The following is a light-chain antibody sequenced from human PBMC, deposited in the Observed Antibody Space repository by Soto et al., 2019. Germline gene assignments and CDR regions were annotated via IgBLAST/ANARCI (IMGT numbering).Light chain of an antibody. CDR3: QQYVECPPMT. CDR2: GAS. V-gene: IGKV3-15*01. J-gene: IGKJ1*01. CDR1: KTVATN. Sequence: VVLPQSPATLSVSPGERATLSCRASKTVATNLAWYQQKPGQAPRLLISGASTRAAGISDRFRGSGSGTEFTLTISSLRSEDSAIYYCQQYVECPPMTFGQGTKV.